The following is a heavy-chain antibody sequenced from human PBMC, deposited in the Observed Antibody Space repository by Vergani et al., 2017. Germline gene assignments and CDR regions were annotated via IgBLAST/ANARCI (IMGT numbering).Heavy chain of an antibody. J-gene: IGHJ4*02. D-gene: IGHD3-16*02. CDR2: INAGNGNT. CDR3: AREGFYDYVWGSYRLRGGYYFDY. Sequence: QVQLVQSGAEVKKPGASVKASCKASGYTFTSYAMHWVRQAPGQRLEWMGWINAGNGNTKYSQKFQGRVTITRDTSASTAYMELSSLRSADTAVYYCAREGFYDYVWGSYRLRGGYYFDYWGQGTLVTVSS. V-gene: IGHV1-3*01. CDR1: GYTFTSYA.